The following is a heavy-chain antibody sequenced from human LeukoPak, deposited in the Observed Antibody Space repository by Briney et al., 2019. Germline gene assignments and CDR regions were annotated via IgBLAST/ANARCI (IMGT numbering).Heavy chain of an antibody. CDR2: IKQDGSKK. Sequence: GGSLRLSCAASGFTYSSYAMTWVRQAPGKGLEWVANIKQDGSKKSYVDSVKGRFTISRDNAKNSLYLQMNSLRAEDTAIYYCTRVGYIDEGIDYWGQGTLITVSS. J-gene: IGHJ4*02. CDR3: TRVGYIDEGIDY. D-gene: IGHD5-24*01. V-gene: IGHV3-7*04. CDR1: GFTYSSYA.